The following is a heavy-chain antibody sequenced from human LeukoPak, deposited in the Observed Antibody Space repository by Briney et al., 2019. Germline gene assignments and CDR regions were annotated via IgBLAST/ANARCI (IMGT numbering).Heavy chain of an antibody. Sequence: PSETLSLTCTVSGGSISSSSYYWGWIRQPPGKGLEWIGSIYYSGSTYYNPSLKSRVTISVDTSKNQFSLKLSSVTAADTAVYYCARRKGYYYGSGSGLDYWGQGTLVTVSS. V-gene: IGHV4-39*07. CDR1: GGSISSSSYY. CDR3: ARRKGYYYGSGSGLDY. D-gene: IGHD3-10*01. CDR2: IYYSGST. J-gene: IGHJ4*02.